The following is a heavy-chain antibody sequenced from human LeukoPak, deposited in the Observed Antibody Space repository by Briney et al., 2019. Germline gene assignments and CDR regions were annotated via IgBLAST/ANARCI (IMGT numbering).Heavy chain of an antibody. V-gene: IGHV3-7*01. CDR3: AKAGGDIKYRHFDF. CDR2: IREDGSET. Sequence: GASLGLSCAASGFSFSSYCMNWVRQAPGKGLEWVAIIREDGSETYYVDSVKGRFTISRDNAKNSLYLQMNSLRVEDTAVYYCAKAGGDIKYRHFDFWGQGTLVTVSS. J-gene: IGHJ4*02. CDR1: GFSFSSYC. D-gene: IGHD2-2*01.